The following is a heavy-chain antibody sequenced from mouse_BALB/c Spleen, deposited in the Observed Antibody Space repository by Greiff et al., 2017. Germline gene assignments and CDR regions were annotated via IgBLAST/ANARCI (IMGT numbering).Heavy chain of an antibody. D-gene: IGHD2-1*01. CDR3: TRDGNGNYAY. V-gene: IGHV5-6-4*01. J-gene: IGHJ3*01. Sequence: EVKVVESGGGLVKPGGSLKLSCAASGFTFSSYTMSWVRQTPEKRLEWVATISSGGSYTYYPDSVKGRFTISRDNAKNTLYLQMSSLKSEDTAMYYCTRDGNGNYAYWGQGTLVTVSA. CDR2: ISSGGSYT. CDR1: GFTFSSYT.